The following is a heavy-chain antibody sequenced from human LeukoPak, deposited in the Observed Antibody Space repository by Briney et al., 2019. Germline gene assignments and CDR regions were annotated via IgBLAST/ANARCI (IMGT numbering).Heavy chain of an antibody. V-gene: IGHV7-4-1*02. D-gene: IGHD6-19*01. CDR1: GYTFTSYA. J-gene: IGHJ6*03. Sequence: GASVMVSCKASGYTFTSYAMNWVRQAPGQGLEWMGWINTNTGNPTYAQGFTGRFVFSLDTSVSTAYLQISSLKAEDTAVYYCARVAAVAGTIYYYYMDVWGKGTTVTVSS. CDR2: INTNTGNP. CDR3: ARVAAVAGTIYYYYMDV.